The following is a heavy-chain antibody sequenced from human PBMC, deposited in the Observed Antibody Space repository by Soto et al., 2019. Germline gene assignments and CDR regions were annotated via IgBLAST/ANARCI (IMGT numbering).Heavy chain of an antibody. V-gene: IGHV1-69*12. Sequence: QVQLVQSGAEVKKPGSSVKVSCKASGGTFSSYAISWVRQAPGQGLEWMGGIIPIFGTANYAQKFQGRVTIAADDSTSTAYMELSSLRSEDTAVYYCARPGNPPRIAAATYYFDYWGQGTLVTVSS. CDR1: GGTFSSYA. J-gene: IGHJ4*02. CDR2: IIPIFGTA. CDR3: ARPGNPPRIAAATYYFDY. D-gene: IGHD6-13*01.